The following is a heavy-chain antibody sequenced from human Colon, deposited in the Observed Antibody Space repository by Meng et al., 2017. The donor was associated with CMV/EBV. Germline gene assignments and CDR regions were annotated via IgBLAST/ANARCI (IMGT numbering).Heavy chain of an antibody. Sequence: GESLKISCAASGFTFSDYYMTWIRQAPGKGLEWVAHMNQDGSHMYYVDSVKGRFSISRDNAKNSLYLQMNSLRAEDTAVYYCARHPDYRFDYWGQGTLVTVSS. CDR3: ARHPDYRFDY. D-gene: IGHD4-11*01. J-gene: IGHJ4*02. CDR2: MNQDGSHM. V-gene: IGHV3-7*01. CDR1: GFTFSDYY.